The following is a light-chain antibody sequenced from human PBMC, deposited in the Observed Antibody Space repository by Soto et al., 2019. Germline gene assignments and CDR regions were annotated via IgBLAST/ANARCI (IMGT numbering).Light chain of an antibody. CDR3: SSYTSTSTPCV. J-gene: IGLJ1*01. V-gene: IGLV2-14*01. CDR2: EVS. CDR1: SSDVGGYNY. Sequence: QSVVAQPASVSGSPGQSITISCTGTSSDVGGYNYVSWYQQHPGKAPKLIIYEVSHRPSGASNHFSGYKSGNTASLTISGLQAEDEADYYCSSYTSTSTPCVFGTGTKVTVL.